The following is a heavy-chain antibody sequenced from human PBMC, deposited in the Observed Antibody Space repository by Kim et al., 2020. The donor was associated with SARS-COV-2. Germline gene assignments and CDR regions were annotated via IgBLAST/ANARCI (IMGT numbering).Heavy chain of an antibody. J-gene: IGHJ3*01. CDR1: GGSISRYY. Sequence: SETLSLTCTVSGGSISRYYWSWIRQPPGKGLEWIGYIYYSVSTNYNPSLKSRVTISVDTSKNQSSLKLSSGTAADTAVYYCARRSLGYYDSSGPQAGFDLWGQETILTVSS. D-gene: IGHD3-22*01. CDR2: IYYSVST. V-gene: IGHV4-59*01. CDR3: ARRSLGYYDSSGPQAGFDL.